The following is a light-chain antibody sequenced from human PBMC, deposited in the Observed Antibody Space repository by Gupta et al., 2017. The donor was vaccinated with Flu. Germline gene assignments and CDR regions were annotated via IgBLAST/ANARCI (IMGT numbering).Light chain of an antibody. CDR1: VAAGYD. CDR3: QTYYNTLRLYV. Sequence: VAAGYDVHWYQQFPGAAPRLLIYRNTHRPSGVPDRFSGSKSGTSSSLAITGLLVEDEADYYCQTYYNTLRLYVFGTWPSGTVL. CDR2: RNT. V-gene: IGLV1-40*01. J-gene: IGLJ1*01.